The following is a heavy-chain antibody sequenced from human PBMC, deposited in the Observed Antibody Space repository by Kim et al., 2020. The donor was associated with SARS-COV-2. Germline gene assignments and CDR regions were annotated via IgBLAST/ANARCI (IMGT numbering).Heavy chain of an antibody. CDR2: SFYDSKWYR. Sequence: SQTLSLTCVISGDSVSGNHIAWNWIRLSPSGGLEWLVRSFYDSKWYRDYAVSVRGRVSINADTSRNLFSLQLNSVTPEDPAVYFCARGSVSAFDVWGQGTMVIVSS. J-gene: IGHJ3*01. CDR3: ARGSVSAFDV. V-gene: IGHV6-1*01. D-gene: IGHD3-3*02. CDR1: GDSVSGNHIA.